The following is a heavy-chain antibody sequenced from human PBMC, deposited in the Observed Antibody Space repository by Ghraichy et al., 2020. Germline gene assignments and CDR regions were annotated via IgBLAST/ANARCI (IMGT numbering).Heavy chain of an antibody. J-gene: IGHJ3*02. CDR2: INTSGTT. CDR1: GGSMDNFY. D-gene: IGHD1-26*01. CDR3: ARVRVSATRGAFDI. Sequence: SETLSLTCTVSGGSMDNFYWGWIRQPAGKGLEWIGRINTSGTTNYNPSLNGRVTMAVDTSKNQFSLRLSSVTAADTAVYYCARVRVSATRGAFDIWGQGTIVTVS. V-gene: IGHV4-4*07.